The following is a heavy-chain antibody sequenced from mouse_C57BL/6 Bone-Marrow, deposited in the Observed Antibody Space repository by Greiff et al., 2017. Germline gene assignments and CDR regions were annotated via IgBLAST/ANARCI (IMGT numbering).Heavy chain of an antibody. J-gene: IGHJ2*01. Sequence: VQLQESGAELARPGASVKLSCKASGYTFTSYGISWVKQRTGQGLEWIGEIYPRSGNTYYNEKFKGKATLTADKSSSTAYMELRSLTSEDSAVYFCARATTVVSPFDYWGQGTTLTVSS. D-gene: IGHD1-1*01. V-gene: IGHV1-81*01. CDR1: GYTFTSYG. CDR2: IYPRSGNT. CDR3: ARATTVVSPFDY.